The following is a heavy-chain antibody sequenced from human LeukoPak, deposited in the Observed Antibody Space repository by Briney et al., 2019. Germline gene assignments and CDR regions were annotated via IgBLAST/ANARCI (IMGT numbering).Heavy chain of an antibody. V-gene: IGHV1-69*13. J-gene: IGHJ5*02. CDR2: IIPIFGTA. Sequence: SVKVSCKASGGTFISYAISWVGQAPGQGVEWMGGIIPIFGTANYAQKFQGRVTITADESTSTAYMELSSLRSEDTAVYYCATGYCSGGSCYTGDWFDHWGQGTLVTVSS. CDR1: GGTFISYA. CDR3: ATGYCSGGSCYTGDWFDH. D-gene: IGHD2-15*01.